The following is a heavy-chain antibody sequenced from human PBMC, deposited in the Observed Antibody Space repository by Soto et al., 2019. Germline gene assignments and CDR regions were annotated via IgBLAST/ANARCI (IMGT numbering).Heavy chain of an antibody. D-gene: IGHD6-13*01. CDR3: ASAPVGGIAAAGTGYYGMDV. CDR1: GYSFTSYW. V-gene: IGHV5-10-1*01. Sequence: GESLKISCKGSGYSFTSYWISWVRQMRGKGLEWMGRIDPSDSYTNYSPSFQGHVTISADKSISTAYLQWSSLKASDTAMYYCASAPVGGIAAAGTGYYGMDVWGQGTTVTVSS. J-gene: IGHJ6*02. CDR2: IDPSDSYT.